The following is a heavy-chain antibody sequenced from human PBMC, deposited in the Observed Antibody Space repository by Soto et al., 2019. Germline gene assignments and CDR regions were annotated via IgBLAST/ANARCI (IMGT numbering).Heavy chain of an antibody. V-gene: IGHV3-7*03. CDR2: IRKDGGEK. CDR3: AAGSGWLIEY. Sequence: EVQLVESGGGLVQPGESLRLSCAASGFSISSYWMNWVRQAPGKGLEWVAIIRKDGGEKYYVDSVEGRFTSSRDNAKNSLYLQMNSPRGEDTAVYYCAAGSGWLIEYWGRGTLVTVSS. D-gene: IGHD6-19*01. CDR1: GFSISSYW. J-gene: IGHJ4*02.